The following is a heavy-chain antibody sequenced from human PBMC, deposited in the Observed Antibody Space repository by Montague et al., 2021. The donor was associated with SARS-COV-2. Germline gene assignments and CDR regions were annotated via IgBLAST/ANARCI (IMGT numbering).Heavy chain of an antibody. CDR1: GGSISSDNW. CDR3: ARCITMVREVTKRNNWFDP. J-gene: IGHJ5*02. D-gene: IGHD3-10*01. CDR2: IFHSGST. V-gene: IGHV4-4*02. Sequence: SETLSLTCAVSGGSISSDNWWSWVRQSPGKGLEWIGEIFHSGSTNYNPSLKSRVTMSVDKSKSDFSLKLSPVTAADTAMYYCARCITMVREVTKRNNWFDPWGRGILVTVSS.